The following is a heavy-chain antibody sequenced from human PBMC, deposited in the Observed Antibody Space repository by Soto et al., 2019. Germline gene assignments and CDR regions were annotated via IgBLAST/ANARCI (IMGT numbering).Heavy chain of an antibody. D-gene: IGHD2-21*02. Sequence: SETLSLTCAVYGGSFSGYYWTWIRQPPGKGLEWIGEINHSGTINFNPSLKSRLTISLDTSKKHFSLKLSSVTDADTAAYYCARADRTLVTSYSLDWGQGTLVTVSS. J-gene: IGHJ4*03. V-gene: IGHV4-34*01. CDR2: INHSGTI. CDR3: ARADRTLVTSYSLD. CDR1: GGSFSGYY.